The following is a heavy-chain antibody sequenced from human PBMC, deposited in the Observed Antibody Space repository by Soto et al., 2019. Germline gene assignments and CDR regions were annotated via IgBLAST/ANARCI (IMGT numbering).Heavy chain of an antibody. J-gene: IGHJ4*02. D-gene: IGHD3-9*01. CDR1: GNTLTSFY. CDR2: LSPTTGGT. Sequence: ASLKVSCKXSGNTLTSFYIHWVRQAPGQGLEWVGRLSPTTGGTNYAQHFQGRVTVTWDMSTFTAYMELSSLIYEDTAVYYCARPPGYVTDWYYFDTWGQGTQVTVSS. V-gene: IGHV1-2*02. CDR3: ARPPGYVTDWYYFDT.